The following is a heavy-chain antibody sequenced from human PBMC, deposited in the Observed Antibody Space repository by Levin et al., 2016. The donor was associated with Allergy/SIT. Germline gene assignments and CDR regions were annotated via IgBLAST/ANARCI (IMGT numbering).Heavy chain of an antibody. CDR3: ARGPGAGAYYFDY. CDR2: INSDGSST. D-gene: IGHD1-1*01. J-gene: IGHJ4*02. CDR1: GFTFSSYW. V-gene: IGHV3-74*01. Sequence: GESLKISCAASGFTFSSYWMHWVRQAPGKGLVWVSRINSDGSSTSYADSVKGRFTISRDNAKNTLYLQMNSLRAEDTAVYYCARGPGAGAYYFDYWGQGTLVTVSS.